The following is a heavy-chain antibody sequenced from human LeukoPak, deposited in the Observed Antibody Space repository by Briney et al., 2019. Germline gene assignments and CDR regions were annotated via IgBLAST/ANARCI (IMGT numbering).Heavy chain of an antibody. CDR2: IYPNSGGT. CDR3: ARDRVVVVAATGVSWFDP. J-gene: IGHJ5*02. D-gene: IGHD2-15*01. V-gene: IGHV1-2*02. Sequence: ASVNLCRKAAASTFTVYYMDRVRLGPGQGLEWVGCIYPNSGGTNYAQKFQGRVTMTRDTSISTAYMELSRLRSDDTAVYYCARDRVVVVAATGVSWFDPWGQGTLVTVSS. CDR1: ASTFTVYY.